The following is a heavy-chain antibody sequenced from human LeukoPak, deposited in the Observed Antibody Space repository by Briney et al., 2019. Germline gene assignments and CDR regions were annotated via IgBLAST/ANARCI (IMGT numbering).Heavy chain of an antibody. CDR2: IKQDGNEK. J-gene: IGHJ4*02. V-gene: IGHV3-7*01. CDR1: QFTFSDYW. CDR3: AKGKGYDD. D-gene: IGHD5-12*01. Sequence: PGGSLRLSCAASQFTFSDYWMSWVRQAPGKGLEWVANIKQDGNEKYYVDSVKGRFTISRDNAKNSLYLQMNSLRVEDTAVYYCAKGKGYDDWGQGTLVTVSS.